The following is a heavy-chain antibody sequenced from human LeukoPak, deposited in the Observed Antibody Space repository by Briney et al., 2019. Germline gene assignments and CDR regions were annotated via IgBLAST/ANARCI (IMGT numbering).Heavy chain of an antibody. J-gene: IGHJ4*02. CDR2: INPNSGGT. V-gene: IGHV1-2*02. Sequence: ASVKVSCKASAYTFTGYYMHWVRQAPGQGLEWMGWINPNSGGTNYAQKFQGRVTMTRDTSISTAYMELSRLRSDDTAVYYCARVSTRGIYYFDYWGQGTLVTVSS. CDR3: ARVSTRGIYYFDY. CDR1: AYTFTGYY. D-gene: IGHD3-10*01.